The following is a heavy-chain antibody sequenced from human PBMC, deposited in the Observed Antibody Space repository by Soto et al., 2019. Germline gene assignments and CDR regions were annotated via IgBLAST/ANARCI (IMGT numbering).Heavy chain of an antibody. Sequence: QVQLVQSGAEVKKPGSSVKVSCKASGGTFSSYTISWVRQAPGQGLEWMGRIIPILGIANYAQKFQGRVTITADKSTSTAYMELSSLRSEDTAVYYCARDEGWVAAADYYYYGMDVWGQGTTVTVSS. CDR2: IIPILGIA. V-gene: IGHV1-69*08. CDR3: ARDEGWVAAADYYYYGMDV. CDR1: GGTFSSYT. D-gene: IGHD6-13*01. J-gene: IGHJ6*02.